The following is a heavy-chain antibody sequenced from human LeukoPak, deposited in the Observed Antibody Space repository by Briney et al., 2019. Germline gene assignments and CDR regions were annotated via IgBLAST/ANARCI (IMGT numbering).Heavy chain of an antibody. Sequence: SETLSLTCAVSGDSISSYYWSWIRQPPGKGLEWIGYIYYSGNTNYNPSLKSRVTMSVDTSRNQFSLKLTSVTAADTAVHYCATAPGGSYPYYFDHWGQGTLVTISS. D-gene: IGHD2-15*01. CDR3: ATAPGGSYPYYFDH. J-gene: IGHJ4*02. CDR2: IYYSGNT. V-gene: IGHV4-59*01. CDR1: GDSISSYY.